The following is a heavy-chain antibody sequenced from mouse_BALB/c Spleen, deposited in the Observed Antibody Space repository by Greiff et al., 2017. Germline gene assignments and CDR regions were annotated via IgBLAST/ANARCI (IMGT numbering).Heavy chain of an antibody. Sequence: EVHVVESGGGLVKPGGSLKLSCAASGFTFSDYYMYWVRQTPEKRLEWVATISDGGSYTYYPDSVKGRFTISRDNAKNNLYLQMSSLKSEDTAMYYCAREGLDYWGQGTTLTVSS. D-gene: IGHD3-3*01. J-gene: IGHJ2*01. CDR3: AREGLDY. CDR2: ISDGGSYT. V-gene: IGHV5-4*02. CDR1: GFTFSDYY.